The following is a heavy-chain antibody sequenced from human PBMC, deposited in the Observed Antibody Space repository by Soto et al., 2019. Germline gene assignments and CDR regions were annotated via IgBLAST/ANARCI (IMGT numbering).Heavy chain of an antibody. CDR1: GFTFSSYA. CDR2: ISYDGSNK. J-gene: IGHJ4*02. CDR3: APIGDYGGTLILPPLTDY. V-gene: IGHV3-30-3*01. Sequence: PGGSLRLSCAASGFTFSSYAMHWVRQAPGKGLEWVAVISYDGSNKYYADSVKGRFTISRDNSKNTLYLQMNSLRAEDTAVYYCAPIGDYGGTLILPPLTDYWGQGTLVTVS. D-gene: IGHD4-17*01.